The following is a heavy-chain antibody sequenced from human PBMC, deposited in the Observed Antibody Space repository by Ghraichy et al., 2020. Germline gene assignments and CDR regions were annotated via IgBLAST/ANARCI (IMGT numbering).Heavy chain of an antibody. CDR3: ARDNSANDCWWFDP. Sequence: ASVKVSCKASGFSFTGYWMHWVRQAPGQGLEWMGIINPSGDITRYAQRFQGRVTMTRDTSASTVYMELSSLTTEDTALYYCARDNSANDCWWFDPWGQGTLVTVSS. J-gene: IGHJ5*02. D-gene: IGHD5-12*01. CDR2: INPSGDIT. CDR1: GFSFTGYW. V-gene: IGHV1-46*01.